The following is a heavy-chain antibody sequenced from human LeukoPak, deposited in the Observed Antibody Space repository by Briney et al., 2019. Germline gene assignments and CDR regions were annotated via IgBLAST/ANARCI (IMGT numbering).Heavy chain of an antibody. J-gene: IGHJ4*02. CDR3: ARAGAGNEYVGLFDY. Sequence: SETLSLTCTVSGGSMSSYYWIWIRQPPGKGLEWIGYIYYTGSINHNPSLKSRVTISVDTSKNQFSLKLSSVTAADTAVYYCARAGAGNEYVGLFDYWGQGTLVTVSS. D-gene: IGHD3-16*01. CDR1: GGSMSSYY. V-gene: IGHV4-59*01. CDR2: IYYTGSI.